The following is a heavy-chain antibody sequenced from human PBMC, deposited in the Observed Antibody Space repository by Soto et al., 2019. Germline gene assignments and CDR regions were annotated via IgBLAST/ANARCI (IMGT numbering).Heavy chain of an antibody. Sequence: QVHLVQSGAEVKKPGSSVKVSCQASGGPFSNYALSWVRQAPGHGLEWMGGIIPISGTTDYAQKFHARVTITADESTNTAYMELSRLRADDTAVYYCARLPSVLPVVDMWGQGTLVTVSS. V-gene: IGHV1-69*01. J-gene: IGHJ3*02. CDR2: IIPISGTT. CDR1: GGPFSNYA. CDR3: ARLPSVLPVVDM.